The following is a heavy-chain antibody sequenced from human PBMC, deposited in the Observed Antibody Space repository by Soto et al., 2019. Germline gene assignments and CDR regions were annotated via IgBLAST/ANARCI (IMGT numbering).Heavy chain of an antibody. V-gene: IGHV4-61*01. CDR3: AREYSSSSSFDY. CDR2: IYYSGST. D-gene: IGHD6-6*01. J-gene: IGHJ4*02. CDR1: VGSVSSGSYC. Sequence: SETLSLTCTVSVGSVSSGSYCWGWIRQPPGKGLEWIGYIYYSGSTNYNPSLKSRVTISVDTSKNQFPLKLSSVTAADTAVYYCAREYSSSSSFDYWGQGTLVTVS.